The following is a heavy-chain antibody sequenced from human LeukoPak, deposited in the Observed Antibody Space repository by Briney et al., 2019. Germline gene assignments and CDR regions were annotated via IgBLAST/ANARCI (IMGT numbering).Heavy chain of an antibody. CDR2: INPSADST. Sequence: GASVKVSCKASGYTFTSYYIHWVRQAPGQGLEWMGMINPSADSTNYAQKFQGRVTMTRDMSTSTVYMDLSSLTSEDTAVYYCARGHPSATGYSSGWYFHYWGQGTLVTVSS. J-gene: IGHJ4*02. CDR3: ARGHPSATGYSSGWYFHY. V-gene: IGHV1-46*01. D-gene: IGHD6-19*01. CDR1: GYTFTSYY.